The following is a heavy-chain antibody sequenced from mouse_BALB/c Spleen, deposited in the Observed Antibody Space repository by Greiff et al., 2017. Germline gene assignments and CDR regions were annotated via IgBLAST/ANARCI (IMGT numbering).Heavy chain of an antibody. V-gene: IGHV1-54*03. CDR1: GYAFTNYL. D-gene: IGHD1-2*01. CDR3: ATTATAWFAY. Sequence: QVQLQQSGAELVRPGTSVKVSCKASGYAFTNYLIEWVKQRPGQGLEWIGVINPGSGGTNYNEKFKGKATLTADKSSSTAYMQLSSLTSDDSAVYFCATTATAWFAYWGQGTLVTVSA. J-gene: IGHJ3*01. CDR2: INPGSGGT.